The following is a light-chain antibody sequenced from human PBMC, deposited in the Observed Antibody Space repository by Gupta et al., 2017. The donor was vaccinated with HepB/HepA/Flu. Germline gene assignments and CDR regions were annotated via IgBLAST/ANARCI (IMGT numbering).Light chain of an antibody. CDR3: SSYTTSSTLL. CDR1: NSDVGSYNY. V-gene: IGLV2-14*03. J-gene: IGLJ2*01. Sequence: QSALTQPASVSGSPGQQLTTPCTGTNSDVGSYNYVSWYQQHPGEAPKLMIYDVSNRPSGVSNRFSGSKSGNTASLTISGLQAEDEADYYCSSYTTSSTLLFGGGTKLTVL. CDR2: DVS.